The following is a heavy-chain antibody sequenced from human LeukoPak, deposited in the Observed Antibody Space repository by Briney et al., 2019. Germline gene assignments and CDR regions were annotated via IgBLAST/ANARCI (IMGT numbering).Heavy chain of an antibody. Sequence: GGSLRLSCAASGFSFSDYGMHWVRQAPGKGLEWVAFIRYDGSNKYYADSVKGRFTISRDNAKNSLYLQMNSLRAEDTALYYCAKDYYYDSSGQTPYFDYWGQGTLVTVSS. CDR3: AKDYYYDSSGQTPYFDY. D-gene: IGHD3-22*01. CDR1: GFSFSDYG. V-gene: IGHV3-30*02. CDR2: IRYDGSNK. J-gene: IGHJ4*02.